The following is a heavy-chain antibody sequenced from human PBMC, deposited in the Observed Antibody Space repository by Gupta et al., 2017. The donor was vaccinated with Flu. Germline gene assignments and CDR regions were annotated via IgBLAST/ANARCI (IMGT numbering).Heavy chain of an antibody. V-gene: IGHV3-48*03. CDR1: GFTFSGYD. Sequence: EVQLVESGGGLVQPGGSLRLSCAASGFTFSGYDMSWVRQAPGKGLEWVSFISSSGVPYYTDSVKGRFTISRDNAKNSVYLQMDSLRAEDTAFYCCARGHWDSWGQGTLVTVSS. CDR2: ISSSGVP. CDR3: ARGHWDS. J-gene: IGHJ4*02.